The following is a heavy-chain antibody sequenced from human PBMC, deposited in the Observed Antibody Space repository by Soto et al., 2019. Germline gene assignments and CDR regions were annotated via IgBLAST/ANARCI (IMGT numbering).Heavy chain of an antibody. J-gene: IGHJ4*02. V-gene: IGHV1-69*13. D-gene: IGHD3-22*01. Sequence: GASVKVSCKTSGGTFSRHAINWVRQAPGQGLEWMGGIIPLFGTTNYAQKFKGRVTITADDSKSIAYLEINSLQTEDTAVYYCTRYHYESSGYYVYWGQGTLVTVSS. CDR1: GGTFSRHA. CDR3: TRYHYESSGYYVY. CDR2: IIPLFGTT.